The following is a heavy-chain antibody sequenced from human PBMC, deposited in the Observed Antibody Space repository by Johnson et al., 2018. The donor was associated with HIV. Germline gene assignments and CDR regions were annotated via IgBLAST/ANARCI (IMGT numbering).Heavy chain of an antibody. Sequence: VQLVESGGGVVQPGRSLRLSCAASGFTFSSYAVHWVRQAPGKGLVWVSRISSDGTDTYYADSVKGRFTISRDNARNTMFVQMKSLRAEDTAVYYCARSGPNWAFDFWGQGTMVTVSS. D-gene: IGHD1-1*01. J-gene: IGHJ3*01. CDR3: ARSGPNWAFDF. CDR2: ISSDGTDT. CDR1: GFTFSSYA. V-gene: IGHV3-74*02.